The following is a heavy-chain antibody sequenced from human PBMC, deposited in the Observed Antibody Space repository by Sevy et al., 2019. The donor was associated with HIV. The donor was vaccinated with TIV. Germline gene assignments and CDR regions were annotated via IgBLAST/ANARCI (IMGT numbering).Heavy chain of an antibody. D-gene: IGHD3-10*01. CDR3: AKDIPGWSGFDY. J-gene: IGHJ4*02. CDR2: ITWDAAKT. V-gene: IGHV3-43*01. CDR1: GFTFDYYT. Sequence: GGSLRLSCAASGFTFDYYTMHWVRQVPGKGLEWVSLITWDAAKTDYADSVKGRFTVSRDNSENSLYLQMNSLRTEDTALYFCAKDIPGWSGFDYWGQGTLVTVSS.